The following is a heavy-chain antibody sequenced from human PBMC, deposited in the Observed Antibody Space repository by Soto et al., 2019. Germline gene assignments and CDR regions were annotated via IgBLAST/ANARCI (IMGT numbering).Heavy chain of an antibody. J-gene: IGHJ4*02. V-gene: IGHV1-18*01. CDR2: ISAYNGHT. CDR3: ARGVGWEPLDY. D-gene: IGHD1-26*01. Sequence: QVQLVQSGAEVKKPGASVKVSCKASGYTFTSYGISWVRQAPGQGLEWMGWISAYNGHTNYAQKLQGRVTMTTDTATSTSYRERRSLRSHDTAVYYCARGVGWEPLDYWGQGALVTVSS. CDR1: GYTFTSYG.